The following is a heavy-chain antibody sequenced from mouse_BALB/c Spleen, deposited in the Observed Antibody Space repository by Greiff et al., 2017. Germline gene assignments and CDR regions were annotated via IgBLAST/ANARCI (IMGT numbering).Heavy chain of an antibody. CDR1: GFSLTSYG. Sequence: VMLVESGPGLVAPSQSLSITCTVSGFSLTSYGVHWVRQPPGKGLEWLGVIWAGGSTNYNSALMSRLSISKDNSKSQVFLKMNSLQTDDTAMYYCARVYGSSYWYFDVWGAGTTVTVSS. D-gene: IGHD1-1*01. V-gene: IGHV2-9*02. CDR3: ARVYGSSYWYFDV. J-gene: IGHJ1*01. CDR2: IWAGGST.